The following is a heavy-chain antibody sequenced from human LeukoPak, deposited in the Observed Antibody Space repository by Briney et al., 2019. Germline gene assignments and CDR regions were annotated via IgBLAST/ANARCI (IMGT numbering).Heavy chain of an antibody. CDR1: GYSISSGFY. V-gene: IGHV4-38-2*02. J-gene: IGHJ5*02. Sequence: PSETLSLTCAVSGYSISSGFYWGWIRQTPGKGLEWIASMFHSGSTYYNPSLKTRVAISVDTSKNQFSLKLTSVTAADTAIYYCARDSGTYHTLNSWSQGPLFTVSS. D-gene: IGHD1-26*01. CDR2: MFHSGST. CDR3: ARDSGTYHTLNS.